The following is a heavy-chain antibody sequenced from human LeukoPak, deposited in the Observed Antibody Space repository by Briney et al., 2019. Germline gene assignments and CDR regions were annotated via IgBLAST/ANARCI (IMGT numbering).Heavy chain of an antibody. V-gene: IGHV3-23*01. CDR3: ARRAGAYSHPYDY. CDR2: ISGSGGST. Sequence: GGSLRLSCAASGFTFSSYAMNWVRQAPGKGLEWVSFISGSGGSTYYADSVKGRFTISRDNSKNTLYLQMNSLRAEDTAVYYCARRAGAYSHPYDYWGQGTLVTVSS. D-gene: IGHD4/OR15-4a*01. CDR1: GFTFSSYA. J-gene: IGHJ4*02.